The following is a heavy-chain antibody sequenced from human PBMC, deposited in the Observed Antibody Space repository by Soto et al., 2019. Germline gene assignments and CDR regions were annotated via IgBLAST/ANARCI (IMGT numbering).Heavy chain of an antibody. D-gene: IGHD3-16*01. CDR3: ARTLDYGQMDV. Sequence: SETLSLTCTVSGDSVRNQYWSWIRRPPGRGLEWIGYIHRSGSTKYNPSLKSRLTISVDTSKNQFSLKLSSVTAADTAVYYCARTLDYGQMDVWGKGTTVTVSS. J-gene: IGHJ6*04. V-gene: IGHV4-4*09. CDR1: GDSVRNQY. CDR2: IHRSGST.